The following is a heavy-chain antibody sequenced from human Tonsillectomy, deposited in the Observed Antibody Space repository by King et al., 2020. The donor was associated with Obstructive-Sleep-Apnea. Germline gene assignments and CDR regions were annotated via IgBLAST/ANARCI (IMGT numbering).Heavy chain of an antibody. CDR3: TRVKRAVGAIWFVRYYGMDV. CDR1: GFIFGDCA. J-gene: IGHJ6*02. Sequence: DVQLVESGGGLVQPGRSLRLSCTASGFIFGDCAMSWFRQAPGKGLEWVGFIRSKAFGGTTEYAASVEGRFTISRDDSKRIAYLEMNSLKTEDTAVFYCTRVKRAVGAIWFVRYYGMDVWGQGTTVTVSS. D-gene: IGHD1-26*01. CDR2: IRSKAFGGTT. V-gene: IGHV3-49*03.